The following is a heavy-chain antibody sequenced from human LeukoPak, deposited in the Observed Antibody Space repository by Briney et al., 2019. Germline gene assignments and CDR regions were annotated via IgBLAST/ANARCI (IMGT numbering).Heavy chain of an antibody. Sequence: PSETLSLTCAVYGGSFSGYYWSWIRQPPGKGLEWIGEINHSGSTNYNPSLKSRVTISVDTSKNQFSLKLGSVTAADTAVYYCARGRSYSNYRIGGFDPWGQGTLVTVSS. V-gene: IGHV4-34*01. D-gene: IGHD4-11*01. CDR3: ARGRSYSNYRIGGFDP. CDR1: GGSFSGYY. CDR2: INHSGST. J-gene: IGHJ5*02.